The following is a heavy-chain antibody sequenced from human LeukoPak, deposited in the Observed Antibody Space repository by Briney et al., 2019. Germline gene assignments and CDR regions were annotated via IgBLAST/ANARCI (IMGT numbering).Heavy chain of an antibody. CDR1: GFTFSIYA. J-gene: IGHJ2*01. CDR3: AKDHGYYYHSSGPLVYFDL. Sequence: PGGSLRLSCAASGFTFSIYAMSWVRQAPGKGLEWVSAISGSGGSTYYADSVKGRFTISRDNSKNTLYLQLNSLRAEDTAAYYCAKDHGYYYHSSGPLVYFDLWGRGTLVTVSS. D-gene: IGHD3-22*01. CDR2: ISGSGGST. V-gene: IGHV3-23*01.